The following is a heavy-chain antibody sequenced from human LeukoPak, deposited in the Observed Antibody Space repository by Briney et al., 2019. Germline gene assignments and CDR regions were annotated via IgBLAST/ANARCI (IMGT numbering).Heavy chain of an antibody. J-gene: IGHJ3*02. V-gene: IGHV3-9*01. CDR3: AKVHPSDAFDI. CDR1: GFTFDDDA. CDR2: ISWNSGSI. Sequence: GGSLRLSCAASGFTFDDDAMHWVRQAPGKGLEWVSGISWNSGSIGYADSVKGRFTISRDNAKNSLYLQMNSLRAEDTALYYCAKVHPSDAFDIWGQGTMVTVSS.